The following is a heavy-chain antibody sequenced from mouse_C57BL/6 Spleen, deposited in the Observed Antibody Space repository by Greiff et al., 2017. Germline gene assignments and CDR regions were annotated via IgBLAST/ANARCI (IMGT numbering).Heavy chain of an antibody. V-gene: IGHV5-4*03. D-gene: IGHD2-3*01. CDR2: ISDGGSYT. CDR3: ARSYDGYLLFAY. CDR1: GFTFSSYA. J-gene: IGHJ3*01. Sequence: EVMLVESGGGLVKPGGSLKLSCAASGFTFSSYAMSWVRQTPEKRLEWVATISDGGSYTYYPDNVKGRFTISRDNAKNNLYLQMSHLKSEDTAMYYCARSYDGYLLFAYWGQGTLVTVSA.